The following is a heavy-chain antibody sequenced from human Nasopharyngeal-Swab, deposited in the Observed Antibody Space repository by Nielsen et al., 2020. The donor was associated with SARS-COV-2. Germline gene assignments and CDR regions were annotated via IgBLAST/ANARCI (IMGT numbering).Heavy chain of an antibody. D-gene: IGHD6-13*01. Sequence: ASVKVSCKASGYTFTSYGISWVRQAPGQGLEWMGWIGAYNGNTNYAQKLQGRVTMTTDTSTSTAYMELRSLRSDDTAVYYCARVAAAFIPWGWFDPWGQGTLVTVSS. V-gene: IGHV1-18*01. CDR3: ARVAAAFIPWGWFDP. CDR1: GYTFTSYG. J-gene: IGHJ5*02. CDR2: IGAYNGNT.